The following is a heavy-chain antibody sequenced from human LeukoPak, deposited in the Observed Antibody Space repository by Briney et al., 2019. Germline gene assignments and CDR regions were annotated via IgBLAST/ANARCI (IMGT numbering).Heavy chain of an antibody. Sequence: GGSLRLSCAASGFIFSSYGMNWVRQAPGKWLEWVSSITSGTTYTYYADSVKGRFTLSRDNAKTSLYLQMNSLRAEDTAIYYCARGYGSHSAGYYFDYWGQGTLVTVSS. CDR2: ITSGTTYT. V-gene: IGHV3-21*04. J-gene: IGHJ4*02. CDR3: ARGYGSHSAGYYFDY. D-gene: IGHD1-26*01. CDR1: GFIFSSYG.